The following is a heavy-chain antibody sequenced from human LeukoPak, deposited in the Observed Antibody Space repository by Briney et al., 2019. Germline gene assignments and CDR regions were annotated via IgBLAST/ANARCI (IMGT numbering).Heavy chain of an antibody. CDR1: GGSISTSSYY. J-gene: IGHJ4*02. CDR2: IFYSGST. Sequence: PSETLSLTCTVSGGSISTSSYYWGWVRQPPGKGLEWIGNIFYSGSTYYSPSLKSRVTISLDTSRNQFSLKLNSVTAADTAVYYCAAELYSGIFGRCCSFAYWGQGTLVTVSS. V-gene: IGHV4-39*07. CDR3: AAELYSGIFGRCCSFAY. D-gene: IGHD1-26*01.